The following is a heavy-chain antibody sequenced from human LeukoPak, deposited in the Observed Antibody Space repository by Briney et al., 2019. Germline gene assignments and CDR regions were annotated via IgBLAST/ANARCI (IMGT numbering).Heavy chain of an antibody. Sequence: GSLRLSCTASGFTFSNFWMGWVRQAPGKGLEWIGEINHSGSTNYNPSLKSRVTISVDTSKNQFSLKLSSVTAADTAVYYCARVWYSSGDYWGQGTLVTVSS. J-gene: IGHJ4*02. CDR1: GFTFSNFW. V-gene: IGHV4-34*01. D-gene: IGHD6-19*01. CDR3: ARVWYSSGDY. CDR2: INHSGST.